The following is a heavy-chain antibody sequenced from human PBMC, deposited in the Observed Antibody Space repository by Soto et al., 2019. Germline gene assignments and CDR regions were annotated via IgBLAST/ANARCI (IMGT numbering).Heavy chain of an antibody. J-gene: IGHJ2*01. D-gene: IGHD4-17*01. CDR3: ARDRNYGDHSLYRYFDL. V-gene: IGHV1-69*08. Sequence: QVQLVQSGAEVKKPGSSVKVSCKASGGTFSSYTISWVRQAPGQGLEWMGRIIPILGIANYAQKFQGRVTSTAEKSTSTAYMELSSLRSEDTAVYYCARDRNYGDHSLYRYFDLWGRGTLVTVSS. CDR2: IIPILGIA. CDR1: GGTFSSYT.